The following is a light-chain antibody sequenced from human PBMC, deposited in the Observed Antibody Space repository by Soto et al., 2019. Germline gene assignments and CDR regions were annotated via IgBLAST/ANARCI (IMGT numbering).Light chain of an antibody. V-gene: IGLV2-8*01. CDR2: EVS. CDR3: SSFAGNNNLV. CDR1: SSDVGGYNY. Sequence: QSVLTQPPSASGSPGQSVTISCTGTSSDVGGYNYVSWYQQHPGKAPKLMISEVSKRLSGVPDRFSGSKSGNTASLTVSGLQAEDEADYYCSSFAGNNNLVFGGGTKVTVL. J-gene: IGLJ2*01.